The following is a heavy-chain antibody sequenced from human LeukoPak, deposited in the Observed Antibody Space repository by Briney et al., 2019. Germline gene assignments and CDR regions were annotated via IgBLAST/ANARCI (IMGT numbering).Heavy chain of an antibody. CDR2: ISGSAGGT. Sequence: GGSLRLSCEASGFSFSSSAVSWVRQAPGKGMEWVSAISGSAGGTYYADSVKGRFTISRDNSKNTLYLQMNSLRAEDTAVYYCAKVSKDYYYYMDVWGKGTTVTVSS. J-gene: IGHJ6*03. CDR1: GFSFSSSA. D-gene: IGHD4-11*01. CDR3: AKVSKDYYYYMDV. V-gene: IGHV3-23*01.